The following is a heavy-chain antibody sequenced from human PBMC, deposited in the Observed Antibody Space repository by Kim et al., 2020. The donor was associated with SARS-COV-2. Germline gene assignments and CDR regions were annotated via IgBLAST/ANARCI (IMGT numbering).Heavy chain of an antibody. D-gene: IGHD1-26*01. V-gene: IGHV3-53*01. CDR3: ARGGNWLDP. J-gene: IGHJ5*02. Sequence: YYADSVKGRFTISRDNSKNTLYLQMISLRAEHTAVYYCARGGNWLDPWGQGTMVTVSS.